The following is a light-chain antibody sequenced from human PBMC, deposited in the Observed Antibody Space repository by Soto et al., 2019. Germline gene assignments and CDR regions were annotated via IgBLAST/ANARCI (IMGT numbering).Light chain of an antibody. CDR1: QSISSY. V-gene: IGKV1-39*01. J-gene: IGKJ3*01. Sequence: DIQMTQSPSSLSASVGDRVTITCRASQSISSYLNWYQQKPGKAPKLLIYAASSLQSGVPSRFSGSGSGTDFTLTISRLQPEDFATYYCQQSYSTPLVTFGPGTRWIS. CDR3: QQSYSTPLVT. CDR2: AAS.